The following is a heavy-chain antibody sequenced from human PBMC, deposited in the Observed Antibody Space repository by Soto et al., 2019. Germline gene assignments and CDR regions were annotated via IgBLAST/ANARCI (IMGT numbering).Heavy chain of an antibody. CDR2: ISVDGSKK. V-gene: IGHV3-30*09. CDR1: GFTFSSYA. CDR3: ARERWLQRIPYFYGMDV. J-gene: IGHJ6*02. D-gene: IGHD5-18*01. Sequence: GGSLRLSCAASGFTFSSYAVHWVRQAPGKGLECVAVISVDGSKKYYAESVVGRFAISRDNSKNTLNLQMNSLRAEDTAVYYCARERWLQRIPYFYGMDVWGQGTTVTVSS.